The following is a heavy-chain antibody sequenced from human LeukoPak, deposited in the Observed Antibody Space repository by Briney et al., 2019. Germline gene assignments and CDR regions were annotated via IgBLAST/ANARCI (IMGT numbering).Heavy chain of an antibody. Sequence: ASVKVSCKASGYTYTSYAMHWVRQAPGQRLEWMGWINGGNGNTKYSQKLQGRVTITRDTSASTAYMELRSLRSEDTAVFYCARGPPRLNWFDPWGQGTLVTVSS. D-gene: IGHD6-25*01. CDR2: INGGNGNT. J-gene: IGHJ5*02. CDR1: GYTYTSYA. CDR3: ARGPPRLNWFDP. V-gene: IGHV1-3*01.